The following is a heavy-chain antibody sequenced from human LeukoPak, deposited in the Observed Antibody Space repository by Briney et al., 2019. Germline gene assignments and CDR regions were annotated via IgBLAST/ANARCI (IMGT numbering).Heavy chain of an antibody. D-gene: IGHD3-22*01. J-gene: IGHJ4*02. V-gene: IGHV4-59*01. CDR2: ISHSGST. Sequence: NPSETLSLTCTVSGGSISTYYWSWIRQPPGKGLEWLAYISHSGSTNFNPSLKSRVTISVDTSMNQFSLKLSSVSAAHPDAYYCARESDYYDSSGYFDYWGQGTLVTVSS. CDR3: ARESDYYDSSGYFDY. CDR1: GGSISTYY.